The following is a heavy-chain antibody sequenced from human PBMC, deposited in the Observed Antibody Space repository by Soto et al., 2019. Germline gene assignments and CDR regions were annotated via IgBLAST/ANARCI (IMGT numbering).Heavy chain of an antibody. CDR3: VNWNDEDVD. CDR1: GFTFSSYA. D-gene: IGHD1-1*01. V-gene: IGHV3-23*01. Sequence: EVHLLESGGGFVQPGGSLRLSCVASGFTFSSYAMTWVRQAPGKGLEWVASISGSAISTEYADSVRGRFTISRDNSKNTVFRQMHSLRADDSATYYCVNWNDEDVDWGQGTLVAVSS. J-gene: IGHJ4*01. CDR2: ISGSAIST.